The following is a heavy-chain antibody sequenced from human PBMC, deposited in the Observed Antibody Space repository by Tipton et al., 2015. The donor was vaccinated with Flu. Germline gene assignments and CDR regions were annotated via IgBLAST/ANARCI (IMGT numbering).Heavy chain of an antibody. Sequence: SLRLSCADSGFTFSSYGMTWVRQAPGKGLEWVSYIGSSSSTTHYADSVKGRFTISRDNSKNTLYLQMNSLRAEDTAVYYCARARYCGGDCYSYAFDIWGQGTMVTVSS. J-gene: IGHJ3*02. CDR2: IGSSSSTT. D-gene: IGHD2-21*01. CDR1: GFTFSSYG. CDR3: ARARYCGGDCYSYAFDI. V-gene: IGHV3-48*01.